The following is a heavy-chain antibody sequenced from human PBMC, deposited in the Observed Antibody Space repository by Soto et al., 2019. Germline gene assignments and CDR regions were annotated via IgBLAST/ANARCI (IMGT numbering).Heavy chain of an antibody. CDR1: GFTFTSSA. CDR2: IVVGSGNT. Sequence: SVKVSCKASGFTFTSSAVQWVRQARGQRLEWIGWIVVGSGNTNYAQKFQERVTITRDMSTSTAYMELNSLRSDDTAVYYCASTRFLMVRGVIISRWFDSWAQGTLVTGSS. V-gene: IGHV1-58*01. D-gene: IGHD3-10*01. CDR3: ASTRFLMVRGVIISRWFDS. J-gene: IGHJ5*01.